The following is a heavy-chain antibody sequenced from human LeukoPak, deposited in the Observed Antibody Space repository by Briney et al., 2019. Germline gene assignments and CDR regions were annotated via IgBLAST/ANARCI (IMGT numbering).Heavy chain of an antibody. D-gene: IGHD3-10*01. CDR1: GGSFGSDNSY. V-gene: IGHV4-61*02. J-gene: IGHJ4*02. CDR3: ARGYYYRT. Sequence: PSETLSLTCTVSGGSFGSDNSYWNWIRQPAGKGLEWIGRIYADGSSTYNPSLKSRVTILVDTSKNQFSLRLSSMTAADTAVYYCARGYYYRTWGLGTLVTVSS. CDR2: IYADGSS.